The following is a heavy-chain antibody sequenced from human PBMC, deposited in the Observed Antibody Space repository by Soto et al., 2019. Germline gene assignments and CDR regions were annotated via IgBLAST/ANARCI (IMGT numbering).Heavy chain of an antibody. V-gene: IGHV3-30*18. Sequence: GGSLRLSCAASGFTFSSYGMHWVRQAPGKGLEWVAVISYDGSNKYYADSVKGRFTISRDNSKNTLYLQMNSLRAEDTAVYYCAKDKMAHFDYWGQGTLVTVSS. D-gene: IGHD2-8*01. CDR3: AKDKMAHFDY. J-gene: IGHJ4*02. CDR1: GFTFSSYG. CDR2: ISYDGSNK.